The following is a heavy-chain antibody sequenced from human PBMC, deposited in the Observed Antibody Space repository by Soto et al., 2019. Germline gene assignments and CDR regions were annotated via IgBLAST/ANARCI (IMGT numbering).Heavy chain of an antibody. Sequence: SETLSLTCAVSGGSISSSNWWSWVRQPPGKGLEWIGEIYHSGSTNYNPSLKSRVTISVDKSKNQFSLKLSSVTAADTAVYYCARDPHGYYDSSGYYYGVFDYWGQGTLVTVSS. J-gene: IGHJ4*02. CDR1: GGSISSSNW. V-gene: IGHV4-4*02. CDR2: IYHSGST. CDR3: ARDPHGYYDSSGYYYGVFDY. D-gene: IGHD3-22*01.